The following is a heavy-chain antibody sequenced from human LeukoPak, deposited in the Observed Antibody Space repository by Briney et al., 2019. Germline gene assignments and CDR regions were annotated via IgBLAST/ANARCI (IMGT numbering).Heavy chain of an antibody. D-gene: IGHD3-22*01. CDR2: IKQDGSEK. CDR1: GFTFSSYW. Sequence: GGSLRLSCAASGFTFSSYWMGWVRQAPGKGLEWVANIKQDGSEKYYVDSVKGRFTLSRDNAKNSLYLQMNSLRAEDTAVYYCARDYYDSSGYYYFDHWGQGTLVTVSS. V-gene: IGHV3-7*01. CDR3: ARDYYDSSGYYYFDH. J-gene: IGHJ4*02.